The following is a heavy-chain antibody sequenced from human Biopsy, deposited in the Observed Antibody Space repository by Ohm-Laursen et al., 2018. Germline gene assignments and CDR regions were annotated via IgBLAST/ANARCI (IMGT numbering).Heavy chain of an antibody. V-gene: IGHV4-39*02. J-gene: IGHJ5*02. CDR1: GGSISNNNYY. CDR2: IFYRGST. D-gene: IGHD3-22*01. Sequence: SETLSLTCTVSGGSISNNNYYWGWIRQPPGKGLEWIGSIFYRGSTHHKPSLKSRVNISVDTSKNHFSLKLNSVTAADTAVYYCARDYDTSGYYYVSWGQGTLVTVSS. CDR3: ARDYDTSGYYYVS.